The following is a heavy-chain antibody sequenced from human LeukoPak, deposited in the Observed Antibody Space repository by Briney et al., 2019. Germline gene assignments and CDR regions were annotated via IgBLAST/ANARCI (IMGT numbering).Heavy chain of an antibody. CDR1: GFTFSDFY. Sequence: PGGSLRLSCAASGFTFSDFYMSWLRQAPGKGLEWVSYISSSGSTIYYADSVKGRFTISRDNAKNSLYLQMNSLRAEDTAVYYCARRRYNWIAIDYWGQGTLVTVSS. D-gene: IGHD1-20*01. CDR2: ISSSGSTI. CDR3: ARRRYNWIAIDY. V-gene: IGHV3-11*01. J-gene: IGHJ4*02.